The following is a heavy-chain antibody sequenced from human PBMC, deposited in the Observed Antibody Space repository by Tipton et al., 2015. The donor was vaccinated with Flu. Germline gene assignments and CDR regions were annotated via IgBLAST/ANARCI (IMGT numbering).Heavy chain of an antibody. CDR3: ARARDGYNSLDP. CDR1: GFTFSSYW. D-gene: IGHD5-24*01. CDR2: IKQDGSEK. J-gene: IGHJ5*02. V-gene: IGHV3-7*01. Sequence: SLRLSCAASGFTFSSYWMHWVRQAPGKGLEWVANIKQDGSEKYYVDSVKGRFTISRDNAKNSLYLQMNSLRAEDTAVYYCARARDGYNSLDPWGQGTLVTVSS.